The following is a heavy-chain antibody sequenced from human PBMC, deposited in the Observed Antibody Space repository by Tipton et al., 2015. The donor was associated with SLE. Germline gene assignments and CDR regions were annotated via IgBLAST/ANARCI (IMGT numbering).Heavy chain of an antibody. D-gene: IGHD7-27*01. CDR3: ARGAGDDYYYYYMDV. J-gene: IGHJ6*03. Sequence: TLSLTCTVSGGSISSYYWSWIRQPAGKGLEWIGRIYTSGSINYNPSLKSRVTISVDTSKNQFSLKLSSVTAADTAVYYCARGAGDDYYYYYMDVWGKGTTVTVSS. V-gene: IGHV4-4*07. CDR2: IYTSGSI. CDR1: GGSISSYY.